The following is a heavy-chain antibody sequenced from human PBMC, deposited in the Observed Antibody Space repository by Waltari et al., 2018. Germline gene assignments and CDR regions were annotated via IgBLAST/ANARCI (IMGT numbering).Heavy chain of an antibody. CDR1: GGSISSSSYY. CDR3: VIVDSSGFTIDY. J-gene: IGHJ4*02. Sequence: QLQLQESGPGLVKPSETLSLTCTVSGGSISSSSYYWGWIRQPPGKGLEWIGSIYYSGSTYYNPSLKSRVTISVDTSKNQFSLKLSSVTAADTAVYYCVIVDSSGFTIDYWGQGTLVTVSS. CDR2: IYYSGST. V-gene: IGHV4-39*01. D-gene: IGHD3-22*01.